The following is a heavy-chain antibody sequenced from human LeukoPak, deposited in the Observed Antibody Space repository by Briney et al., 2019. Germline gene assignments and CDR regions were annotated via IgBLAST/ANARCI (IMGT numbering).Heavy chain of an antibody. D-gene: IGHD2-2*01. CDR1: GFTFSSYA. CDR3: ARDYLYCSSTSCDSYYYYMDV. J-gene: IGHJ6*03. Sequence: GGSLRLSCAASGFTFSSYAMHWVRQAPGKGLEYVSAISSNGGSTYYANSVKGRFTISRDNSKNTLYLQMGSLRAKDMAVYYCARDYLYCSSTSCDSYYYYMDVWGKGTTVTVSS. V-gene: IGHV3-64*01. CDR2: ISSNGGST.